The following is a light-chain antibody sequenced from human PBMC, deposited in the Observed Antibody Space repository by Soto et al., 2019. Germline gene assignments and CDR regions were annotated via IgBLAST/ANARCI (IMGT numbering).Light chain of an antibody. Sequence: DIQMTQSPASLSASVGDRVTITCRASQTISSYLNWYQHKAGAAPRLLIYSASTLQSGVPSRFSGSGFGTDYTLTISSLQPADFAVYYCQQTFRTPHTFGQGTKLDIK. CDR2: SAS. J-gene: IGKJ2*01. CDR3: QQTFRTPHT. CDR1: QTISSY. V-gene: IGKV1-39*01.